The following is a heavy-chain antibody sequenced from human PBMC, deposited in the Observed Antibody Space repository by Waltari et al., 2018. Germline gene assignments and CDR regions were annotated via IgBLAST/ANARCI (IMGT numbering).Heavy chain of an antibody. J-gene: IGHJ4*02. V-gene: IGHV4-34*01. Sequence: QVQLQQWGAGLLKPSETLSLTCAVYGGSFSDYYWSWIRQPPGKGLEWIGEINQSGSTNYNPSLKSRVTISADTSKNQFSLKLSSVTAADTAVYYCARAGLTFYYDGSSSIDYWGQGTLVTVSS. CDR2: INQSGST. D-gene: IGHD3-22*01. CDR1: GGSFSDYY. CDR3: ARAGLTFYYDGSSSIDY.